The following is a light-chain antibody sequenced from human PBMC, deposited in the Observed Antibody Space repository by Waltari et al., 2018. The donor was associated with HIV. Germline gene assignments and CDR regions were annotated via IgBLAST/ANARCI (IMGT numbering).Light chain of an antibody. CDR2: SND. J-gene: IGLJ3*02. Sequence: QSVVPQPPSASGTPGQNISISCSGDISNLGGNFVYWYQQRPGTAPRLLLSSNDQRPSGVPDRFSGSKSTTSASLAISGLRSEDEADYHCSTWDNSLSHWVFGGGTKVTVL. V-gene: IGLV1-47*01. CDR1: ISNLGGNF. CDR3: STWDNSLSHWV.